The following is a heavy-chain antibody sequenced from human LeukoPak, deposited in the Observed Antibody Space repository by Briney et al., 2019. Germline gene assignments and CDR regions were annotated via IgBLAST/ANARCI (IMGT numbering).Heavy chain of an antibody. CDR1: GFTFTSSA. V-gene: IGHV1-58*02. J-gene: IGHJ5*02. D-gene: IGHD3-22*01. CDR3: AAESSGYYSFDP. Sequence: GTSVKVSCKASGFTFTSSAMQWVRQARRQRLEWIGWIVVGSGNTNYAQKFQERVTITRDRSTSTAYMELSSLRSEDTAVYYCAAESSGYYSFDPWGQGTLVTVSS. CDR2: IVVGSGNT.